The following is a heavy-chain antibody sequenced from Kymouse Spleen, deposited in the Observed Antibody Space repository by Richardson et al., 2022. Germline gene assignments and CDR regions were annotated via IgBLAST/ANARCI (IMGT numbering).Heavy chain of an antibody. J-gene: IGHJ4*02. CDR3: ARGLLWFGELFPLFDY. CDR2: IWYDGSNK. V-gene: IGHV3-33*01. CDR1: GFTFSSYG. Sequence: QVQLVESGGGVVQPGRSLRLSCAASGFTFSSYGMHWVRQAPGKGLEWVAVIWYDGSNKYYADSVKGRFTISRDNSKNTLYLQMNSLRAEDTAVYYCARGLLWFGELFPLFDYWGQGTLVTVSS. D-gene: IGHD3-10*01.